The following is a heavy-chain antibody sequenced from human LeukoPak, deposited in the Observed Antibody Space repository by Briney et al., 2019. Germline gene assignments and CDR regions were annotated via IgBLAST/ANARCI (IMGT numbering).Heavy chain of an antibody. Sequence: GGSLRLSCGASGFTFSDYYMSWIRQAPGKGLEWVSYISNSGSTVYYADSVKGRFTISRDNSKNTLYLQMNSLRAEDTAVYYCAKDAVLRYFDWLPRPYFDYWGQGTLVTVSS. CDR3: AKDAVLRYFDWLPRPYFDY. D-gene: IGHD3-9*01. V-gene: IGHV3-11*04. CDR2: ISNSGSTV. J-gene: IGHJ4*02. CDR1: GFTFSDYY.